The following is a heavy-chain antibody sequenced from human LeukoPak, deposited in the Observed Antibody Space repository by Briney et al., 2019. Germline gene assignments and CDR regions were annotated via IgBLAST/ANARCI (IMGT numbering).Heavy chain of an antibody. V-gene: IGHV1-69*04. J-gene: IGHJ4*02. CDR3: AEGAHYYDSSSSLDY. Sequence: SVTVSCKASGGTFSSYAISWVRQAPGQGLEWMGRIIPILGIANYAQKFQGRVTITADKSTSTAYMELSSLRSEDTAVYYCAEGAHYYDSSSSLDYWGQGTLVTVSS. CDR2: IIPILGIA. D-gene: IGHD3-22*01. CDR1: GGTFSSYA.